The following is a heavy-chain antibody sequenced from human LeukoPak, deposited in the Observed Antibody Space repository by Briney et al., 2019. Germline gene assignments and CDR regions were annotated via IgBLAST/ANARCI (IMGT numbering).Heavy chain of an antibody. CDR2: ISSSSSTI. CDR1: GFTFSSYS. D-gene: IGHD1-26*01. Sequence: GGSLRLSCAASGFTFSSYSMNWVRQAPGKGLEWVSYISSSSSTIYYADSVKGRFTISRDNAKNSLYLQMNSLRAEDTAVYYCARDRWTGIAKTKGATYGDYWGQGTLVTVSS. V-gene: IGHV3-48*01. J-gene: IGHJ4*02. CDR3: ARDRWTGIAKTKGATYGDY.